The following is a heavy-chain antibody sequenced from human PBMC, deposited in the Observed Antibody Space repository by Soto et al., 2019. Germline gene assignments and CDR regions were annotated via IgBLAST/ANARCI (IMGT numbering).Heavy chain of an antibody. Sequence: ASVKVSCKASGYTFTSYDINWVRQATGQGLEWMGWMNPNSGNTGYAQKFQGRVTMTRNTSISTAYMELSSLRSEDTAVYYCARGGGPSYHYYYGMDVWGQGTTVTVSS. CDR1: GYTFTSYD. J-gene: IGHJ6*02. V-gene: IGHV1-8*01. CDR2: MNPNSGNT. CDR3: ARGGGPSYHYYYGMDV.